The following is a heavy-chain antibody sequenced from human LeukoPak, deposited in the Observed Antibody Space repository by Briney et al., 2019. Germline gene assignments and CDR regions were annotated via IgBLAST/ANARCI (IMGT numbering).Heavy chain of an antibody. CDR1: GGTFSSYA. CDR2: IVPIFGTA. D-gene: IGHD2-2*01. J-gene: IGHJ4*02. V-gene: IGHV1-69*05. CDR3: ARARFACSTFSCYLFDS. Sequence: EASVKVSCKASGGTFSSYAISWVRQAPGQGLEWMGGIVPIFGTANYAQKFQGRVTITTDESTSTAYMELSSLRSEDTAVYYCARARFACSTFSCYLFDSWGQGTPVTVSS.